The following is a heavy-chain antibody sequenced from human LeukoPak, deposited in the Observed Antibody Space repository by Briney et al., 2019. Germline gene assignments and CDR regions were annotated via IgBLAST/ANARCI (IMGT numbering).Heavy chain of an antibody. CDR3: ARSAANDAFDI. D-gene: IGHD2-2*01. CDR2: IYSGGST. CDR1: GFTVSSNY. Sequence: GGSLRLSCAASGFTVSSNYMSWVRQAPGKGLEWVSVIYSGGSTYYADSAKGRFTISRDNSKNTLYLQMNSLRAEDTAVYYCARSAANDAFDIWGQGTMVTVSS. J-gene: IGHJ3*02. V-gene: IGHV3-53*01.